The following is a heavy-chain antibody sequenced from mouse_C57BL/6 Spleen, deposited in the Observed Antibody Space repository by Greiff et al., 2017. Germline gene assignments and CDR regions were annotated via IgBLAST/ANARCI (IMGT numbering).Heavy chain of an antibody. CDR2: IDPSASYT. Sequence: QVQLKQPGAELVMPGASVKLSCKASGYTFTSYWMHWVKQRPGQGLEWIGKIDPSASYTNYNQKFKGKSTLTVDKSSSTAYMQLSSLPSEDSAVYYGARRRELAVLLDYWGQGTTLTVSS. V-gene: IGHV1-69*01. J-gene: IGHJ2*01. CDR1: GYTFTSYW. CDR3: ARRRELAVLLDY.